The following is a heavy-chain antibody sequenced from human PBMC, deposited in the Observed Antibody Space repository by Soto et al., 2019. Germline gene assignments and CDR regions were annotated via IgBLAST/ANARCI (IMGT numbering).Heavy chain of an antibody. V-gene: IGHV3-30*09. CDR3: ARDVRNYSMDV. J-gene: IGHJ6*02. CDR1: GFTFSSYA. Sequence: QVQLVESGGGVVQPGRSLRLSCAASGFTFSSYAMHWVRQAPGKGLEWVAVISYDGSNKYYADSVKGRFAISRDNSKNTLYLQMNSLRAEDTAVYYCARDVRNYSMDVWGQGTTVTVSS. CDR2: ISYDGSNK.